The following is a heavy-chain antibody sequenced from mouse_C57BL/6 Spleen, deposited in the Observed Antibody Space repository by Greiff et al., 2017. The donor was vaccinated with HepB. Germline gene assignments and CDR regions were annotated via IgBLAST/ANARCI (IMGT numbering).Heavy chain of an antibody. V-gene: IGHV1-7*01. Sequence: VQLQQSGAELAKPGASVKLSCKASGYTFTSYWMHWVKQRPGQGLEWIGYINPSSGYTKYNQKFKDKATLTADISSSTAYMQLSSLTYEDSAVYYCARSGAYGRDVDYWGQGTTLTVSS. CDR3: ARSGAYGRDVDY. D-gene: IGHD1-1*01. CDR2: INPSSGYT. CDR1: GYTFTSYW. J-gene: IGHJ2*01.